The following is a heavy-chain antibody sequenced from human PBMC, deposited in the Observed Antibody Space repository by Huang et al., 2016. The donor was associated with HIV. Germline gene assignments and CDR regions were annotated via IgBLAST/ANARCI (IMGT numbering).Heavy chain of an antibody. CDR3: ATVDYYDTSGPQRGYFDN. J-gene: IGHJ4*02. D-gene: IGHD3-22*01. V-gene: IGHV1-69*01. CDR2: ISPTLGTA. Sequence: QVQLVQSGAEVKKPGSSVKVSCKASGGSFRNFAIGWVRQAPGQGLEWMGGISPTLGTANNAKEFQGRVTVIADEATSTAYMELSSLRAEDTAVYYCATVDYYDTSGPQRGYFDNWGQGTLVTVSS. CDR1: GGSFRNFA.